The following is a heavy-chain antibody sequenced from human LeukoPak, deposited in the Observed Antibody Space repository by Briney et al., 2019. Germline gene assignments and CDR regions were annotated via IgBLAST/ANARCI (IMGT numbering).Heavy chain of an antibody. Sequence: GGSLRLSCAASGFTFSSYAISWVRQAPGKGLEWVSAISKNGDSTYYADSVKGRFTISRDNSKNTIDLQMNSLRVEDTAVYYCAKLSGWTGWFFDYWGQGTVVTVSS. CDR1: GFTFSSYA. V-gene: IGHV3-23*01. J-gene: IGHJ4*02. CDR2: ISKNGDST. D-gene: IGHD6-19*01. CDR3: AKLSGWTGWFFDY.